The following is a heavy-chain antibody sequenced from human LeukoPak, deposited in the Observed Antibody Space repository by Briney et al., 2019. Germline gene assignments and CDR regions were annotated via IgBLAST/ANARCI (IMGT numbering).Heavy chain of an antibody. V-gene: IGHV3-9*01. CDR1: GFTFDDYA. J-gene: IGHJ4*02. D-gene: IGHD3-22*01. CDR3: AKDVPDYYDSSGYNFDY. Sequence: GRSLRLSCAASGFTFDDYAMHWVRQAPGKGLEWVSGISWNSGSIGYADSVKGRFTISRDNSKNTLYLQMNSLRAEDTAVYYCAKDVPDYYDSSGYNFDYWGQGTLVTVSS. CDR2: ISWNSGSI.